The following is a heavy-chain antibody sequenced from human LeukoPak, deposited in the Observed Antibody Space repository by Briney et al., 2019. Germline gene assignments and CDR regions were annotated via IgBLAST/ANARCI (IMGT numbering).Heavy chain of an antibody. CDR3: ARENPGYFDL. J-gene: IGHJ2*01. CDR2: IYYSGST. V-gene: IGHV4-30-4*08. CDR1: GGSISSYY. Sequence: SETLSLTCTVSGGSISSYYWGWIRQPPGKGLEWIGYIYYSGSTYYNPSLKSRVTISVDTSKNQFSLKLSSVTAADTAVYYCARENPGYFDLWGRGTLVTVSS.